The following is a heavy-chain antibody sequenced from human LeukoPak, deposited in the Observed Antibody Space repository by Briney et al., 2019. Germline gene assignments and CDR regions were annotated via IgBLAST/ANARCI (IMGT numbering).Heavy chain of an antibody. V-gene: IGHV4-34*01. CDR3: ARGRRYGNYYYYMDV. J-gene: IGHJ6*03. CDR1: GGSFSGYY. CDR2: INHSGST. D-gene: IGHD1-1*01. Sequence: KPSETLSLTCAVYGGSFSGYYWSWIRQPPGKGLEWIGEINHSGSTNYNPSLKSRVTISVDTSKNQFSLKLSSVTAADTAVYYCARGRRYGNYYYYMDVWGKGTTVTVCS.